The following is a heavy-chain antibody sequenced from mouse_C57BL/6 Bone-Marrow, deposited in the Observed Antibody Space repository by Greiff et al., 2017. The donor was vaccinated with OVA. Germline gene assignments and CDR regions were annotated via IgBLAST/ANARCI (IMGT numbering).Heavy chain of an antibody. CDR1: GYTFTDYN. J-gene: IGHJ3*01. D-gene: IGHD1-1*01. CDR3: ARGFTTVVAPFAY. V-gene: IGHV1-18*01. CDR2: INPNNGGT. Sequence: VQLKQSGPELVKPGASVKIPCKASGYTFTDYNMDWVKQSHGKSLEWIGDINPNNGGTIYNQKFKGKATLTVDKSSSTAYMELRSLTSEDTAVYYCARGFTTVVAPFAYWGQGTLVTVSA.